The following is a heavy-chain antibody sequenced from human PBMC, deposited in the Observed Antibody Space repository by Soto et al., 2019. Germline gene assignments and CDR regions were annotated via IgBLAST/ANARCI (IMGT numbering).Heavy chain of an antibody. CDR2: IYYNGDT. CDR3: ARGSAGRFLRVYYGVDV. Sequence: QVQLQESGPGLVKPSQTLSLTCTVSGGSVNSGAYHWNWIRQHPGKGLDWMGYIYYNGDTSYNSSLRSRSNISIDTSKNQFSLTLTSVAAADTAVYFCARGSAGRFLRVYYGVDVWGPGTMVTVSS. V-gene: IGHV4-31*03. D-gene: IGHD3-3*01. CDR1: GGSVNSGAYH. J-gene: IGHJ6*02.